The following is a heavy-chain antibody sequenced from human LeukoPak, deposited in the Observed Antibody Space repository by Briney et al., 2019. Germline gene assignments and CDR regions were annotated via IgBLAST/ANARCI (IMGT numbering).Heavy chain of an antibody. V-gene: IGHV1-18*01. D-gene: IGHD1-26*01. CDR3: ARGGNYFRFDP. CDR1: GYTFTNYG. J-gene: IGHJ5*02. Sequence: ASVTVSCKTSGYTFTNYGISWVRQAPGLGLEWMGWISAYNGNTNYAQKLQGRVTMTTDTSTATAYMELRSLRSDDTAVYYCARGGNYFRFDPWGQGTLVTVSS. CDR2: ISAYNGNT.